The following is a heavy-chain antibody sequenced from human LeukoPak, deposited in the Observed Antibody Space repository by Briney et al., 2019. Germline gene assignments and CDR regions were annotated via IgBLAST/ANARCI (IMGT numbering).Heavy chain of an antibody. CDR1: GGSFSGYY. D-gene: IGHD6-6*01. CDR2: INHSRST. J-gene: IGHJ6*03. CDR3: ARVPEARRIRRPYYYYMDV. V-gene: IGHV4-34*01. Sequence: SETLSLTCAVYGGSFSGYYWSWLRQPPGKGLEWIGEINHSRSTNYNPSLKSRVTISVDTSKNQFSLKLSSVTAADTAVDYCARVPEARRIRRPYYYYMDVWGKGTTVTVSS.